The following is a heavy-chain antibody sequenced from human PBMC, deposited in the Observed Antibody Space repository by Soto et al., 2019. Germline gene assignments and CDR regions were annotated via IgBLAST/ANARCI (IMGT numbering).Heavy chain of an antibody. V-gene: IGHV3-74*01. CDR3: AIRASYYDSSGYFDY. D-gene: IGHD3-22*01. CDR2: INSDGSST. CDR1: GFTFSSYW. J-gene: IGHJ4*02. Sequence: EVQLVESGGGLVQPGGSLRLSCAASGFTFSSYWMHWVRQAPGKGLVWVSRINSDGSSTSYADSVKGRFTISRDNAKNTLYLQLYSLRAEDTAVYYCAIRASYYDSSGYFDYWGQGTLVTVSS.